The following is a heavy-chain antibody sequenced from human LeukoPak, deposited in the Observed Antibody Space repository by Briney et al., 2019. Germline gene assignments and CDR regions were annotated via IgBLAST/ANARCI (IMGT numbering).Heavy chain of an antibody. J-gene: IGHJ4*02. CDR3: AIPPGYCGNDCSFDH. V-gene: IGHV5-51*01. CDR1: GYSFSNYL. Sequence: GESLQISCEGSGYSFSNYLIGWVRQVPGKGLERMWIIYPGDYETRYSPSFQGLVTISVDKSISSAYLQWSSLKASDTAMYYCAIPPGYCGNDCSFDHWGQGTLVTVSS. CDR2: IYPGDYET. D-gene: IGHD2-21*02.